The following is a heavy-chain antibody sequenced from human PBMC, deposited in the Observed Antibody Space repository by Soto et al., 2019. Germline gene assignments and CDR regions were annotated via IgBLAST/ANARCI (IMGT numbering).Heavy chain of an antibody. D-gene: IGHD4-17*01. V-gene: IGHV4-31*03. Sequence: SETLSLTCTVSGGSISSGGYYWSWIRQHPGKGLEWTGYIYYSGSTYYNPSLKSRVTISVDTSKNQFSLKLSSVTAADTAVYYCARDKSYGDYLREVQAFDIWGQGTMVTVSS. CDR1: GGSISSGGYY. CDR2: IYYSGST. J-gene: IGHJ3*02. CDR3: ARDKSYGDYLREVQAFDI.